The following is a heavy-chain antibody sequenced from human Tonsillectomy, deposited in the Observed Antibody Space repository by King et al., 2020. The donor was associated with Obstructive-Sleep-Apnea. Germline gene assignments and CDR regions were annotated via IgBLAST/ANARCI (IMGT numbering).Heavy chain of an antibody. CDR3: ARDDRSGLVNWFDP. Sequence: LQLQESGPGLVKPSETLSLTCTVSGGSISSSSYYWGWIRQPPGKGLEWMGSIYYSGSTYYNPSLKSRVTISVDTSKNQFSLKLSSVTAADTAVYYCARDDRSGLVNWFDPWGQGTLVTVSS. D-gene: IGHD6-19*01. CDR1: GGSISSSSYY. CDR2: IYYSGST. V-gene: IGHV4-39*07. J-gene: IGHJ5*02.